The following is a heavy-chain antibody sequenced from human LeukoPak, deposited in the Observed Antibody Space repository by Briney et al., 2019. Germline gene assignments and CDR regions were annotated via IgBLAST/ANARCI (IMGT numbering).Heavy chain of an antibody. J-gene: IGHJ4*02. CDR1: GFTFSSYS. V-gene: IGHV3-21*01. D-gene: IGHD6-13*01. Sequence: PGGSLRLSCAASGFTFSSYSMNWVRQAPGKGLEWVSSISSSSSYIYYADSVKGRFTISRDNAKNSLYLQMNSLRAEDTAVYYCARDAAAGTGDYFDYWGQGTLVTVSS. CDR2: ISSSSSYI. CDR3: ARDAAAGTGDYFDY.